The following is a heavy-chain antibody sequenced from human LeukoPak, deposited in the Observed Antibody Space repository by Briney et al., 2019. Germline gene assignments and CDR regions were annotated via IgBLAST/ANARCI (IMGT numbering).Heavy chain of an antibody. CDR3: ARDRNLRRKPYCGGDCYSLDY. J-gene: IGHJ4*02. D-gene: IGHD2-21*02. V-gene: IGHV1-18*01. CDR2: ISAYNGNT. Sequence: ASVKVSCKASGYTFTSYGISWVRQAPGQGLEWMGWISAYNGNTNYAQKLQGRVTMTTDTSTSTAYMELSSLRSEDTAVYYCARDRNLRRKPYCGGDCYSLDYWGQGTLVTVSS. CDR1: GYTFTSYG.